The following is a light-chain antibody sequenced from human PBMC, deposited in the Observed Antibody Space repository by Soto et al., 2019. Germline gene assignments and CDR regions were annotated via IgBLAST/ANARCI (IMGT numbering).Light chain of an antibody. CDR2: VAS. V-gene: IGKV2-28*01. J-gene: IGKJ4*01. CDR3: IQTLQTPLT. CDR1: QSLLHINGYSY. Sequence: DIVVTQSPLSLPVTPGEPASISCRSSQSLLHINGYSYLDWYLQKPGQSPQLLIYVASNRASGVPDRFSGSGSGTDFTLKISRVEAEDFGVYYCIQTLQTPLTFGGGTKVDI.